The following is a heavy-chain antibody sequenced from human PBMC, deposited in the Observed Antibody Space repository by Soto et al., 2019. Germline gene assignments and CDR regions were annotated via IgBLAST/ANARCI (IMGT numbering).Heavy chain of an antibody. V-gene: IGHV4-4*02. J-gene: IGHJ4*02. CDR2: VYRTGST. D-gene: IGHD1-7*01. CDR1: GGSFTSNNW. Sequence: SETLSLTCAVSGGSFTSNNWWTWVRQPPGQGLEWIGEVYRTGSTNYNPSLKSRVTISLDKSENQFSLKVTSLTAADTAVYYCASRDPGTSVDYWGQGTLVTVSS. CDR3: ASRDPGTSVDY.